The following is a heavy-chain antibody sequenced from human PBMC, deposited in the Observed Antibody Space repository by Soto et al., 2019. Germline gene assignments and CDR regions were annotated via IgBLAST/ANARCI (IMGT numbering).Heavy chain of an antibody. CDR2: IYWNDDK. J-gene: IGHJ4*02. Sequence: QITLKESGPTLVKPTQTLTLTCTFSGFSLSTSGVGVGWIRQPPGKALEWLALIYWNDDKRYSPSLKSRLTITKDTSKNQVVLTMTNMDPVDTATYYCARSSTITMMGPRRGNFDYWGQGTLVTVSS. CDR1: GFSLSTSGVG. D-gene: IGHD3-22*01. V-gene: IGHV2-5*01. CDR3: ARSSTITMMGPRRGNFDY.